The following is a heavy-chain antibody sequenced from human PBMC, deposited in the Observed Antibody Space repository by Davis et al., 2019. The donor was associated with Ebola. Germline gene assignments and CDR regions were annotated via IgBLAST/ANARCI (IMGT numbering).Heavy chain of an antibody. CDR1: GFTFSDYY. D-gene: IGHD3-22*01. CDR3: ARGGWGYYDSSHEFDY. J-gene: IGHJ4*02. V-gene: IGHV3-11*04. Sequence: GESLKISCAASGFTFSDYYMSWIRQAPGKGLEWVSYISSSGSTIYYADSVKGRFTISRDNAKNSLYLQMNSLRAEDTAVYYCARGGWGYYDSSHEFDYWGQGTLVTVSS. CDR2: ISSSGSTI.